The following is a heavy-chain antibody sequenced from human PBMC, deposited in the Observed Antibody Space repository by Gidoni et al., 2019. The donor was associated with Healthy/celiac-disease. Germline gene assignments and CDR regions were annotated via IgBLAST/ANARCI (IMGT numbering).Heavy chain of an antibody. Sequence: EVQLVESVGGLVQPGGSLRLSCAASGFTFSRYEMNWVRQAPGKGLDGVSYISRSGSTIDYADSVKGRLTISRDNAKKSLYLQMNSLRAEDTAVYYCARVVGDDYGDYGGGLDYWGQGTLVTVSS. D-gene: IGHD4-17*01. CDR2: ISRSGSTI. CDR3: ARVVGDDYGDYGGGLDY. J-gene: IGHJ4*02. CDR1: GFTFSRYE. V-gene: IGHV3-48*03.